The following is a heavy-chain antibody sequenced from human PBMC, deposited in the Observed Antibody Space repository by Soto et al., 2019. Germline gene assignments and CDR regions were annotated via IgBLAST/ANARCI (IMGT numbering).Heavy chain of an antibody. CDR3: AHRVLRTVLVTTTAIYFDF. Sequence: QITLNESGPTVVRPTETLTLTCRFSGFSLTTSGVGVGWIRQSPGKAPEWLALIYWDDDKRYSASLKSRLTITKDTSKIQVVLTVSDLDPTDTATYYCAHRVLRTVLVTTTAIYFDFWGQGTPVAVSS. CDR1: GFSLTTSGVG. V-gene: IGHV2-5*02. D-gene: IGHD5-18*01. J-gene: IGHJ4*02. CDR2: IYWDDDK.